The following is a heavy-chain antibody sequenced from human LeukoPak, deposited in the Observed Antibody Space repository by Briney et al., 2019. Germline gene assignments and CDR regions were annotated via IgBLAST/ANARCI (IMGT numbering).Heavy chain of an antibody. CDR2: IYHSGST. Sequence: PSETLSLTCAVSGGSISSSNWWSWVRQPPGKGREWIGEIYHSGSTNYNTSLKSRVTISVDKSKNQFSLKLSSVTAADTAVYYCARGIAAADGDFQHWGRGTLVTVSS. V-gene: IGHV4-4*02. D-gene: IGHD6-13*01. CDR3: ARGIAAADGDFQH. J-gene: IGHJ1*01. CDR1: GGSISSSNW.